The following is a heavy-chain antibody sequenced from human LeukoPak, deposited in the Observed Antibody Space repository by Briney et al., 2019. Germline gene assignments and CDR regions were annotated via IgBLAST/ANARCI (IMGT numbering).Heavy chain of an antibody. V-gene: IGHV4-4*07. CDR2: MYTSGST. CDR3: ARGGPYDSGSFYFDY. D-gene: IGHD1-26*01. CDR1: GGSISNYY. J-gene: IGHJ4*02. Sequence: SETLSLTCTVSGGSISNYYWNWIRQPAGKGLEWIGRMYTSGSTDYNPSLKSRVTMSVDTSKNQLSLKLSSVTAADTAVYYCARGGPYDSGSFYFDYWGQGTLVTVSS.